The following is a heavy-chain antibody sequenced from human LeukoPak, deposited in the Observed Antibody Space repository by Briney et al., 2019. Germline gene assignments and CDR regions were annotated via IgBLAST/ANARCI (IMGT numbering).Heavy chain of an antibody. CDR3: ARDGGYSYGNYYYYGMDV. V-gene: IGHV4-59*01. Sequence: SETLSLTCTVSGGSISSYYWSWIRQPPGKGLEWIGYIYYSGSTNYNPSLKSRVTISVDTSKNQFSLKLSSVTAADTAVYYCARDGGYSYGNYYYYGMDVWGQGTTVTVSS. CDR2: IYYSGST. J-gene: IGHJ6*02. CDR1: GGSISSYY. D-gene: IGHD5-18*01.